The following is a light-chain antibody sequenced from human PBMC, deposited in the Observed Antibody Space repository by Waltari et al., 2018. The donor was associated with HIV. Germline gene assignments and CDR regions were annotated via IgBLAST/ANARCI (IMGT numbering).Light chain of an antibody. V-gene: IGLV2-8*01. CDR2: EVS. Sequence: QSALTQPPSASGSPGQSVTISCTGTSSDVGGYNYVSWYEQHPGKAPKLIIYEVSKRPSGVPSAFSASKSGNTASLTVSGLQAEDEADYYCSSYAGSNNLVFGGGTKLTVL. CDR1: SSDVGGYNY. J-gene: IGLJ3*02. CDR3: SSYAGSNNLV.